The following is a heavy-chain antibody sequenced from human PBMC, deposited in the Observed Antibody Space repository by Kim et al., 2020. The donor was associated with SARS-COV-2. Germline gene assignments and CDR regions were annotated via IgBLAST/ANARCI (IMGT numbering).Heavy chain of an antibody. J-gene: IGHJ4*02. CDR2: IYYSGST. Sequence: SETLSLTCTVSGGSISSSSYYWGWIRQPPGKGLEWIGSIYYSGSTYYNPSLKSRVTISVDTSKNQFSLKLSSVTAADTAVYYCARASGYYGDSVGFDYWGQGTLVTVSS. D-gene: IGHD3-22*01. CDR3: ARASGYYGDSVGFDY. CDR1: GGSISSSSYY. V-gene: IGHV4-39*07.